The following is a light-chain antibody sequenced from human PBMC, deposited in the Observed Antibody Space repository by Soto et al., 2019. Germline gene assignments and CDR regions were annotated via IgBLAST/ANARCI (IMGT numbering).Light chain of an antibody. CDR1: QSVTSSN. J-gene: IGKJ3*01. CDR3: QQYGGSLPVT. CDR2: GAS. Sequence: EFVLTQSPGTLSLSPGERATLSCRASQSVTSSNLAWYQQKPGQAPRPLIYGASIRATGVPDRFSGSGSGRDFTLTISRLEPEDVAVYYCQQYGGSLPVTFGPGTKVEIK. V-gene: IGKV3-20*01.